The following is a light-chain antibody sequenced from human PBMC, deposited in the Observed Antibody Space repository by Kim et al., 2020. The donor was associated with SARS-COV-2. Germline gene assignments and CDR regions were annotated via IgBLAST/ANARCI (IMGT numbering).Light chain of an antibody. CDR2: GTS. Sequence: EIVLTQSPGTLSLSPGERATLSCRASQSVTGRYLAWYQQRPGQAPRLLIYGTSNRATGIPDRYSGSGSGTDFTLTISRLEPEDFAVFYCQQYTSTPWTFGQGTKVEIK. V-gene: IGKV3-20*01. CDR3: QQYTSTPWT. CDR1: QSVTGRY. J-gene: IGKJ1*01.